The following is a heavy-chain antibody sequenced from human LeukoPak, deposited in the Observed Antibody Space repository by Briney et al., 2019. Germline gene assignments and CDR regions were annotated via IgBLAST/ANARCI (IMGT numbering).Heavy chain of an antibody. CDR3: ARGGNYSSSWSDFDY. CDR1: GDSISGYY. CDR2: IYYSGSP. V-gene: IGHV4-59*08. Sequence: SETLSLTCTVSGDSISGYYWSWIRQPPGKGLECIGYIYYSGSPNYSPSLKSRVTISVDTSRNQFSLKLTSVTAADSAVYYCARGGNYSSSWSDFDYWGQGTLVTVSS. J-gene: IGHJ4*02. D-gene: IGHD6-13*01.